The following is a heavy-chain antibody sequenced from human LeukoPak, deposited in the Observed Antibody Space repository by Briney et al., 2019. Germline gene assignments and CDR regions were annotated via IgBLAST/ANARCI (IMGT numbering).Heavy chain of an antibody. Sequence: ASVKVSCKASGYTFTSYGISWVRQAPGQGLEWMGWISAYNGNTNYAQKLQGRVTMTTDTSTSTAYVELRSLRSDDTAVYYCARLYDILTGYFDYWGQGTLVTVSS. V-gene: IGHV1-18*04. CDR1: GYTFTSYG. D-gene: IGHD3-9*01. J-gene: IGHJ4*02. CDR3: ARLYDILTGYFDY. CDR2: ISAYNGNT.